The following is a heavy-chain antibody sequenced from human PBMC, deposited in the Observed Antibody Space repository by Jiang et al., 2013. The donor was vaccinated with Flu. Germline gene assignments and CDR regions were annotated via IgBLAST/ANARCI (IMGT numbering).Heavy chain of an antibody. Sequence: GAEVKKPGESLKISCKGSGYSFTSYWIGWVRQMPGKGLEWMGIIYPGDSDTRYSPSFQGQVTISADKSVSTAYLQWSSLKASDTAMYYCARLSPDYGSGSYCCGMDVWGQGPRSPSP. V-gene: IGHV5-51*03. CDR1: GYSFTSYW. J-gene: IGHJ6*02. D-gene: IGHD3-10*01. CDR2: IYPGDSDT. CDR3: ARLSPDYGSGSYCCGMDV.